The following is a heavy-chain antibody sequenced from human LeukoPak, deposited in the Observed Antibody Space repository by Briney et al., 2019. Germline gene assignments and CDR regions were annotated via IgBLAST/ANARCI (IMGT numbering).Heavy chain of an antibody. CDR2: IYYTGST. D-gene: IGHD1-1*01. J-gene: IGHJ4*02. CDR1: GGSISSYY. V-gene: IGHV4-59*01. CDR3: ASRELANDY. Sequence: SETLSLTCTVSGGSISSYYWSWIRQSPGKGLEWIGYIYYTGSTTYNPSLKSRVTMSADTSKNQFSLNLNSVTAADTAVYYCASRELANDYWGQGTLVTVSS.